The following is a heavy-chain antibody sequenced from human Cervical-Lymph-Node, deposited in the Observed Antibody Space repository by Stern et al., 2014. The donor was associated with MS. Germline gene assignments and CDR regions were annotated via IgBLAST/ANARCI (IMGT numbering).Heavy chain of an antibody. CDR1: GYTFNTYA. J-gene: IGHJ6*02. V-gene: IGHV1-3*01. CDR3: ASPFSHSFRYGMHV. Sequence: QVQLMQSGAEVKKLGASVNVSCKASGYTFNTYALHWVRQAPGQGLEWMGYINAGNGNTKYSQKFQGRVTITRDTSASTGYIELSRLRSEDSAVYYCASPFSHSFRYGMHVWGQGTTVTVFS. D-gene: IGHD2/OR15-2a*01. CDR2: INAGNGNT.